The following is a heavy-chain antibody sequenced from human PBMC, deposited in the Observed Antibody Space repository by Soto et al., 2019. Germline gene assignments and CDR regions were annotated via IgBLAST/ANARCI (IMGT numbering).Heavy chain of an antibody. V-gene: IGHV4-34*01. CDR2: IDHSGST. D-gene: IGHD1-26*01. J-gene: IGHJ6*03. CDR3: AIGPAYSIDWYVNHSHMDV. CDR1: GGSFSGYY. Sequence: QVQLQQWGAGLLKPSETLSLTCAVYGGSFSGYYWTWIRQSTGQGLEWIGEIDHSGSTNYNPSLNSRFTISVDTSKNHFSLTLRSVPAADTALYYCAIGPAYSIDWYVNHSHMDVWGKGTTVTVSS.